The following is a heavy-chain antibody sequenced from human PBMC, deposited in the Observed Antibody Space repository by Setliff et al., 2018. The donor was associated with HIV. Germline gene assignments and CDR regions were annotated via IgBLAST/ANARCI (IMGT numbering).Heavy chain of an antibody. CDR2: IFHTGFA. D-gene: IGHD2-2*01. Sequence: PSETLSLTCTVSGGSITNYAYYWAWIRQSPGKGLEWIGNIFHTGFAHYNPSFRSRVTMSVDTSKNQFSLKVTSVTAADTAVYYCARQPVPGGVVVPGDDWVDPWGQGTLVTVS. J-gene: IGHJ5*02. V-gene: IGHV4-39*01. CDR1: GGSITNYAYY. CDR3: ARQPVPGGVVVPGDDWVDP.